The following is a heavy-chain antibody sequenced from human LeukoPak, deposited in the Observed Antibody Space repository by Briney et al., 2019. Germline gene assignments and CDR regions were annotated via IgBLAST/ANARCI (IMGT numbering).Heavy chain of an antibody. CDR1: EYSFPNYC. CDR2: IYPDDSDT. CDR3: AKTGDSSSAFKY. J-gene: IGHJ4*02. Sequence: GESLKISCKHSEYSFPNYCIGWVRQMPGKGLEWMGIIYPDDSDTRYSPSFQGQVTISADKSISTAYLQWSSLKASDTAMYYCAKTGDSSSAFKYWGQGTLVTVSS. D-gene: IGHD6-6*01. V-gene: IGHV5-51*01.